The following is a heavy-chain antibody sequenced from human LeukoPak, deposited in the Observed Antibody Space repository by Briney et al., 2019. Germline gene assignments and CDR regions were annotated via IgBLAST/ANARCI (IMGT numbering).Heavy chain of an antibody. Sequence: ASVKVSCKASGYTFTSYAMNWVRQAPGQGLEWMGWINTNTGNPTYAQGFTGRFAFSLDTSVSTAYLQISSLKAEDTAVYYCASAGYSYGYPTFDYWGQGTLVTVSS. J-gene: IGHJ4*02. CDR1: GYTFTSYA. V-gene: IGHV7-4-1*02. CDR3: ASAGYSYGYPTFDY. CDR2: INTNTGNP. D-gene: IGHD5-18*01.